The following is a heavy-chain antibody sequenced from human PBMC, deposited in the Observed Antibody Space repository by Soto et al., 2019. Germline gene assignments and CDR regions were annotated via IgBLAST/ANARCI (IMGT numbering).Heavy chain of an antibody. CDR2: IYHSGST. J-gene: IGHJ5*02. Sequence: PSETLSLTCAVSGGSISSCGYSWSWIRQPPGKGLEWIGYIYHSGSTYYNPSLKSRVTISVDRSKNQFSLKLSSVTAADTAVYYCARVWQSGYCTNGVCSDNWFDPWGQGTLVTVSS. D-gene: IGHD2-8*01. V-gene: IGHV4-30-2*01. CDR3: ARVWQSGYCTNGVCSDNWFDP. CDR1: GGSISSCGYS.